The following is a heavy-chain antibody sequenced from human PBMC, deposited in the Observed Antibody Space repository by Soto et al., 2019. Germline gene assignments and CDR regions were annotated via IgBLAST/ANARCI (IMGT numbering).Heavy chain of an antibody. CDR3: ARGWLYCSGGSCYVFDY. CDR2: MNPNSGNT. Sequence: QVQLVQSGAEVKKPGASVKVSCKASGYTFTSYDINWVRQATGQGLEWMGWMNPNSGNTGYAQKFQGRVTMTRNTSISTAYMELSSLRSEDTAVYYCARGWLYCSGGSCYVFDYWGQGTLVTVSS. D-gene: IGHD2-15*01. CDR1: GYTFTSYD. V-gene: IGHV1-8*01. J-gene: IGHJ4*02.